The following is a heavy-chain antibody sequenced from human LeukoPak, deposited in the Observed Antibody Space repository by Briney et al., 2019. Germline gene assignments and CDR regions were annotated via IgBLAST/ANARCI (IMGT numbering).Heavy chain of an antibody. CDR2: ISYDGSNK. CDR1: GFSFSSYG. Sequence: GGSLRLSCAASGFSFSSYGMHWVRQAPGKGLEWVAVISYDGSNKYYVDSVKGRFTISRDNSKKTLYLQMNSLRAEDTAVYYCAKEGNGDYLSYWYFDLWGRGTLVTVSS. CDR3: AKEGNGDYLSYWYFDL. J-gene: IGHJ2*01. D-gene: IGHD4-17*01. V-gene: IGHV3-30*18.